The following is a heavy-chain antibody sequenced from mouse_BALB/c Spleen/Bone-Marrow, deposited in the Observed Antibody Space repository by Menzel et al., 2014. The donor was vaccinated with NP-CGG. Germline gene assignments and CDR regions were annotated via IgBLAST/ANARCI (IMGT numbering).Heavy chain of an antibody. CDR2: IRNKANGYTT. V-gene: IGHV7-3*02. D-gene: IGHD1-1*02. CDR3: ARDKGGILFDY. J-gene: IGHJ2*01. CDR1: GFTFTDYY. Sequence: VQVVVSGVGLAQPGVSLILSCASSGFTFTDYYMNWVRQPPGKELVWLGFIRNKANGYTTEYSASVKVRFNISRDNSQRILYLQMNALRAEDSARYDCARDKGGILFDYWGQGTTVTVSS.